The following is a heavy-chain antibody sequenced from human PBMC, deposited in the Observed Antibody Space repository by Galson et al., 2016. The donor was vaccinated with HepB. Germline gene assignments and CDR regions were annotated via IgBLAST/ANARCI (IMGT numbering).Heavy chain of an antibody. D-gene: IGHD2-8*02. CDR1: GFTFTTYW. CDR2: INLDGSTT. V-gene: IGHV3-74*01. J-gene: IGHJ6*03. Sequence: SLRLSCAASGFTFTTYWMHWVRQAPGKGLVWVSRINLDGSTTTYADSVKGRFTISRDSAKSTLYLQMNSVRAEDTAVYYCARDQPRILYCRRYYYMDVWGKGTTVTVSS. CDR3: ARDQPRILYCRRYYYMDV.